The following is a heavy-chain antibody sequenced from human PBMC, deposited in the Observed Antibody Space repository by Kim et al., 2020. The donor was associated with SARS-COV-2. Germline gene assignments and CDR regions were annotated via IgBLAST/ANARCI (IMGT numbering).Heavy chain of an antibody. V-gene: IGHV1-69*04. CDR1: GGTFSSYA. D-gene: IGHD6-19*01. CDR2: IFPILDIA. J-gene: IGHJ4*02. CDR3: AKGSPYTSGPAPFDS. Sequence: SVKVSCKAAGGTFSSYAISWVRQAPGQGLEWMGRIFPILDIANYAQKFQDKVTITADKSTTTSYMELRSLTSEDTAVYYCAKGSPYTSGPAPFDSWGQG.